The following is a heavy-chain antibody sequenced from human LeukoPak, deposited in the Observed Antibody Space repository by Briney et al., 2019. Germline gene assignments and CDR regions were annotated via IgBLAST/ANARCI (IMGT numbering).Heavy chain of an antibody. CDR3: ARGLGYTEPFFEY. Sequence: SETLSLTCTVSGGSINSYYWSWIRQPAGKGLEWIDRIYTSGNTDYNPSLKSRVTMSIYTSRNQFSLKLNSVTAADTAVYYCARGLGYTEPFFEYWGQGTLVTVSS. J-gene: IGHJ4*02. CDR1: GGSINSYY. CDR2: IYTSGNT. V-gene: IGHV4-4*07. D-gene: IGHD2-2*02.